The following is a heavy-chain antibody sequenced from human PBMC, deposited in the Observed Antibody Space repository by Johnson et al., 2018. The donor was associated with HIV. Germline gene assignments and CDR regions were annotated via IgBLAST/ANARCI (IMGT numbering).Heavy chain of an antibody. CDR3: ARGFHSAFDI. CDR2: ISYDGSNK. Sequence: QVQLLESGGGVVQPGKSLRLSCAASGFTFRTFPMHWVRQAPGKGLEWVAVISYDGSNKYYADSVKGRFTISRDNSKNTLYLQVNSLRAEDTAVYYCARGFHSAFDIWGQGTMVTVSS. J-gene: IGHJ3*02. CDR1: GFTFRTFP. V-gene: IGHV3-30*04. D-gene: IGHD2/OR15-2a*01.